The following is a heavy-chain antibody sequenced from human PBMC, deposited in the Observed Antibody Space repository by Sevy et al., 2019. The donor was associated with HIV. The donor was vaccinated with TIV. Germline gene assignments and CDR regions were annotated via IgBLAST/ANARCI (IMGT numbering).Heavy chain of an antibody. CDR2: ISDDSRYI. D-gene: IGHD3-3*01. CDR1: GFNFRTYY. CDR3: ARDFTIFGVVSGIDY. J-gene: IGHJ4*02. V-gene: IGHV3-21*04. Sequence: GGSLRLSCAASGFNFRTYYMNWVRQAPGKGLEWLSCISDDSRYIYYSDSVKGRFTISRANAKNLLFLQMNNLRVEDTAIYYCARDFTIFGVVSGIDYWGQGNLVTVS.